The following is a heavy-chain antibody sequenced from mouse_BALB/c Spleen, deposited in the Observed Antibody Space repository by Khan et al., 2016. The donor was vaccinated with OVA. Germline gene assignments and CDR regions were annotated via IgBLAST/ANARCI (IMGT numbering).Heavy chain of an antibody. D-gene: IGHD2-12*01. CDR1: GYTFTSYT. CDR3: VRDGADHGNDAWFAY. Sequence: QVQLKESGAELARPGASVKMSCKASGYTFTSYTIHWIKKRPGQGLEWIGYINPSNGYTNYNQKFKDKATLTTDKSSTTAYLQLSSLTSDDSAVXNGVRDGADHGNDAWFAYGGQGTLVTVSA. J-gene: IGHJ3*01. V-gene: IGHV1-4*01. CDR2: INPSNGYT.